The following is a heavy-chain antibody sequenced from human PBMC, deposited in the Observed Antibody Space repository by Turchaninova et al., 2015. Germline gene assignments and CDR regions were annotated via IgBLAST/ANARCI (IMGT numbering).Heavy chain of an antibody. Sequence: GAEVKKPGASVKVSCKASGYNFIGYCIPWVRQAPGQGLELMARINPNRGATVFAQRFLGRVSLTGDTSINTGYMDLSGLTSDDTAVYFCARAGEAVSGTPSVFDYWGQGARVTVSS. D-gene: IGHD6-19*01. J-gene: IGHJ4*02. CDR2: INPNRGAT. V-gene: IGHV1-2*06. CDR3: ARAGEAVSGTPSVFDY. CDR1: GYNFIGYC.